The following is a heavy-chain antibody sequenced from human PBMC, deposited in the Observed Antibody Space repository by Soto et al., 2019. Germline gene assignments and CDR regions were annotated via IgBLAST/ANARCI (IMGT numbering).Heavy chain of an antibody. Sequence: ASVKVSCKASGCTFTSYGISWVRQAPGQGLEWMGWISAYNGNTNYAQKLQGRVTMTTDTSTSTAYMELRSLRSDDTAVYYCARGGKSGSYTGYYYYYGMDVWGQGTTVTV. CDR2: ISAYNGNT. J-gene: IGHJ6*02. CDR1: GCTFTSYG. CDR3: ARGGKSGSYTGYYYYYGMDV. D-gene: IGHD1-26*01. V-gene: IGHV1-18*01.